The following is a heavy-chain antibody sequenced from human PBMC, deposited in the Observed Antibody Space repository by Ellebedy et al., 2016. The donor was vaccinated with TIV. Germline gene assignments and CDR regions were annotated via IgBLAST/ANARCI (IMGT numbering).Heavy chain of an antibody. V-gene: IGHV4-4*02. CDR1: GGSISSSNW. J-gene: IGHJ6*02. Sequence: SETLSLXXAVSGGSISSSNWWRWVRQPPGKGLEWIGEIYHSGSTNYNPSLKSRVTISVDKSKNQFSLKLSSVTAADTAVYYCARVSVAAAVNYYYYGMDVWGQGTTVTVSS. D-gene: IGHD6-13*01. CDR2: IYHSGST. CDR3: ARVSVAAAVNYYYYGMDV.